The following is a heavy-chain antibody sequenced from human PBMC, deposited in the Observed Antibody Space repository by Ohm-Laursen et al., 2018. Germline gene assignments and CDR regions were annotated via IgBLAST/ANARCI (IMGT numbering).Heavy chain of an antibody. V-gene: IGHV3-74*01. CDR3: ARDGSFTMAQAGGMDV. J-gene: IGHJ6*02. D-gene: IGHD3-16*01. Sequence: SLRLSCAASGFTFSKYWMQWVRQVPGKGLVLVSRINSDGSGTAYADSVKGRFTVSRDTAKNTVYLQMNSLRVEDTAVYYCARDGSFTMAQAGGMDVWGQGTTVTV. CDR2: INSDGSGT. CDR1: GFTFSKYW.